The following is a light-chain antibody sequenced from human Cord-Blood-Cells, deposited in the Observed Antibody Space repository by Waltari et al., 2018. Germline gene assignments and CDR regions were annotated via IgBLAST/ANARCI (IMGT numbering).Light chain of an antibody. CDR3: CSYAGSSTWV. V-gene: IGLV2-23*01. CDR2: GGS. J-gene: IGLJ3*02. Sequence: QSALTQPASVSGSPGQSITIPCPGTSSDVGSYNLVSWYQQHPGKAPKLRIYGGSKRPSGVSNRFSGSKSGNTASLTISGLQAEDEADYYCCSYAGSSTWVFGGGTKLTVL. CDR1: SSDVGSYNL.